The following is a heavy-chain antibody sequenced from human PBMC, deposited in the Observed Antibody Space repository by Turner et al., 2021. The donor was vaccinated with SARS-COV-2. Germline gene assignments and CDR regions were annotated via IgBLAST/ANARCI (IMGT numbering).Heavy chain of an antibody. CDR2: IFSGGNT. V-gene: IGHV3-53*01. D-gene: IGHD1-26*01. Sequence: EVQLVEAGGGLVQPGGSLRLSCVASGITVSSSYMNWVRQAPGKGLEWVSVIFSGGNTLYADSVQGRFTISGDDSKNTLYLQMNGLRAEDTAVYYCARDRFSGSYYGEFDYWGQGTPVTVSS. CDR3: ARDRFSGSYYGEFDY. CDR1: GITVSSSY. J-gene: IGHJ4*02.